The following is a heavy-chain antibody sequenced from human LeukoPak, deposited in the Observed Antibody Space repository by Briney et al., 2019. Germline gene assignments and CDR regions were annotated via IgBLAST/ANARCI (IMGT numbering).Heavy chain of an antibody. V-gene: IGHV1-18*04. D-gene: IGHD1-1*01. CDR1: GYTFTSYG. J-gene: IGHJ2*01. Sequence: ASVNVSCKASGYTFTSYGISWVRQPPAQGLEWMGWISAYNGNTNYAQKLQGRVTMTTDTSTSTAYMELRSLRSDDTAVYYCARDRAGTTWYFDLWGRGTLVTVSS. CDR2: ISAYNGNT. CDR3: ARDRAGTTWYFDL.